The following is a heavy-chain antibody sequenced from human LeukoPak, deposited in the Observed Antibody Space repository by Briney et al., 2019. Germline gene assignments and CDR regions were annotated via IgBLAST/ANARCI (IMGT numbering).Heavy chain of an antibody. J-gene: IGHJ4*02. CDR3: ARVQSGCGSTSCYDAYSFDS. Sequence: GGSLRLSCSASGFSFNNYAMSWIRQAPGKGLTWVSLVSPAYGRTYYADSVKGRFTISRDNSKNSLYLQMISLRPDDTAVYYCARVQSGCGSTSCYDAYSFDSWGRGTLVTVSS. CDR2: VSPAYGRT. D-gene: IGHD2-2*01. V-gene: IGHV3-23*01. CDR1: GFSFNNYA.